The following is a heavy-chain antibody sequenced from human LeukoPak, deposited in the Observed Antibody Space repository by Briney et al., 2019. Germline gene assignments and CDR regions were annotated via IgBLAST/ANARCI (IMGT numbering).Heavy chain of an antibody. CDR2: ISSSGTTI. Sequence: PVGSLRLSCAASGFTFSDYYMTWIRQAPGKGLEWVSYISSSGTTIYYADSVKGRFTISWDNAKNSLYLQMNSLRAEDTAVYYCARAKDYVWGSYRVYFDYWGQGTLVTVSS. V-gene: IGHV3-11*04. CDR1: GFTFSDYY. J-gene: IGHJ4*02. D-gene: IGHD3-16*02. CDR3: ARAKDYVWGSYRVYFDY.